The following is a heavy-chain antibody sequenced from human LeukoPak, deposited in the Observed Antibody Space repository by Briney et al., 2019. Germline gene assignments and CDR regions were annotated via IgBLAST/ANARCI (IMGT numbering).Heavy chain of an antibody. V-gene: IGHV4-34*01. CDR2: INHSGST. CDR1: GGSVSGYY. CDR3: AREGVAAHDAFDI. J-gene: IGHJ3*02. Sequence: PSETLSLTCAVYGGSVSGYYWSWIRQPPGKGLEWIGEINHSGSTNYNPSLKSRVTISVDTSKNQFSLKLSSVTAADTAVYYCAREGVAAHDAFDIWGQGTMVTVSS. D-gene: IGHD2-15*01.